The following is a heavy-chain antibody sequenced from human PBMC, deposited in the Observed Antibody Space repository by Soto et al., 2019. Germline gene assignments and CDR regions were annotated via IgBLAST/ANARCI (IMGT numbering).Heavy chain of an antibody. Sequence: RASVKVSSKAPGFTCSSSPVPWVRQARGQRLEWIGWIVVGSGNTNYAQKFQERVTITRDMSTSTAYMELRSLRSEDTAVYYCAADPTIYSFTIFGVAPGYHGMDVWGQGTTVTV. CDR2: IVVGSGNT. D-gene: IGHD3-3*01. V-gene: IGHV1-58*01. J-gene: IGHJ6*02. CDR1: GFTCSSSP. CDR3: AADPTIYSFTIFGVAPGYHGMDV.